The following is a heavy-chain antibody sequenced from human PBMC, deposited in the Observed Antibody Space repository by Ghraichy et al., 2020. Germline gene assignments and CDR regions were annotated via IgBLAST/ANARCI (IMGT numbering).Heavy chain of an antibody. J-gene: IGHJ4*02. CDR3: TTGIWGGNYSPIVGY. V-gene: IGHV3-15*01. CDR2: IRSKADGGTT. D-gene: IGHD1-7*01. Sequence: GESLNISCGISGFSLSDAYMSWVRQAPGMGLEWVGRIRSKADGGTTDYAPPVKGRFTFSRDDSKTTLYLQMNSLKTEDTAVYYCTTGIWGGNYSPIVGYWGQGTRVTVSS. CDR1: GFSLSDAY.